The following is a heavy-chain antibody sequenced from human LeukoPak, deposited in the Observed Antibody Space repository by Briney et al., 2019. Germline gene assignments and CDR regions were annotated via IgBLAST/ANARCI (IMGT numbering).Heavy chain of an antibody. Sequence: PSETLSLTCAVYGGSFSGYYWSWIRQPPGKGLEWIGEINHSGSTNYNPSLRSRLTISVDTSKNQFSLNLSSVTAADTAVYYCARRRTGGRDFDYWGQGTLVTVSS. J-gene: IGHJ4*02. D-gene: IGHD2-15*01. V-gene: IGHV4-34*01. CDR1: GGSFSGYY. CDR3: ARRRTGGRDFDY. CDR2: INHSGST.